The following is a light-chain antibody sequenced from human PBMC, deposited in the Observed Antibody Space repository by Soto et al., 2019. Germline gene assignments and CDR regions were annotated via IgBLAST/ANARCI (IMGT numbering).Light chain of an antibody. CDR2: DAS. CDR1: QSISSW. V-gene: IGKV1-5*01. CDR3: QQYSSYSWT. J-gene: IGKJ1*01. Sequence: DIQMTQSPSTLSASVGDRVTITCRASQSISSWLAWYQQKPGKAPKLLIYDASSLESGGPSRFSGSGSGTEFTLTISSLQPDDFATYYCQQYSSYSWTFGQGTKVDIK.